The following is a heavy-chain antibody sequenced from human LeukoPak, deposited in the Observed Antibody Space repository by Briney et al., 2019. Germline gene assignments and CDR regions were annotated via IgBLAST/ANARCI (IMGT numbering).Heavy chain of an antibody. CDR1: GYSLTSYW. Sequence: GESLKISCKGSGYSLTSYWIGWVRQMPGKGLEWMGIIYPGDSDTRYSPSFQGQVTISADKSISTAYLQWSSLKASDTAMYYCARTAMGDCSGGSCYSDNALDIWGQGTMVTVSS. D-gene: IGHD2-15*01. CDR3: ARTAMGDCSGGSCYSDNALDI. CDR2: IYPGDSDT. V-gene: IGHV5-51*01. J-gene: IGHJ3*02.